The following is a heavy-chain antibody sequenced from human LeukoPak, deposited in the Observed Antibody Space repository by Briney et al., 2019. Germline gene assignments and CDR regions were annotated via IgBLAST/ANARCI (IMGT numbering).Heavy chain of an antibody. D-gene: IGHD2-15*01. J-gene: IGHJ4*02. Sequence: QTGGSLRLSCAASGFTFGDYAMHSVRQAPGKGLEWVSLISGDGGTTYYADSVKGRFTISRDSSKNSLYLQMNSLRTEHTALYYCAKVLLGYCSGGSCYGYDFDYWGQGTLVTVSS. CDR2: ISGDGGTT. V-gene: IGHV3-43*02. CDR3: AKVLLGYCSGGSCYGYDFDY. CDR1: GFTFGDYA.